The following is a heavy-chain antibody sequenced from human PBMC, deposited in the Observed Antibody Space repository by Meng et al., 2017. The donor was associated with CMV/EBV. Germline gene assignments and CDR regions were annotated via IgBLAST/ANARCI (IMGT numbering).Heavy chain of an antibody. Sequence: ASVKVSCKASGYTFTGYYMHWVRQAPGQGLEWMGWINPNSGGTNYAQKFQGRVTMTRDTSISTAYMELSRRRSDDTAVYYCASLYYDFWSGYWGNYYYGMDVWGQGTTVTVSS. J-gene: IGHJ6*02. D-gene: IGHD3-3*01. V-gene: IGHV1-2*02. CDR1: GYTFTGYY. CDR2: INPNSGGT. CDR3: ASLYYDFWSGYWGNYYYGMDV.